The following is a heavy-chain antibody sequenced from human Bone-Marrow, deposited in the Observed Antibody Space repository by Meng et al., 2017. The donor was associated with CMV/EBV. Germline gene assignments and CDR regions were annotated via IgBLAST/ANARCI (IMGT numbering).Heavy chain of an antibody. CDR3: ARVDYYDSSAFDY. V-gene: IGHV3-74*01. J-gene: IGHJ4*02. CDR2: INSDGSST. D-gene: IGHD3-22*01. Sequence: GESLKISCAASGFTFSSYWMHWVRQAPGKGLVWVSRINSDGSSTSYADSVKGRFTISRDNAKNSLYLQMNSLRAEDTALYYCARVDYYDSSAFDYCGQGTLVTVSS. CDR1: GFTFSSYW.